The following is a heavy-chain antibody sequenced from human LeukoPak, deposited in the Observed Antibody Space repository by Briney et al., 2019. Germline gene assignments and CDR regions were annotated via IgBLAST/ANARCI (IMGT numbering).Heavy chain of an antibody. V-gene: IGHV7-4-1*02. CDR2: INTNTGNP. CDR3: ARDTHIVHFDY. J-gene: IGHJ4*01. CDR1: GYTFTGNS. D-gene: IGHD2-21*01. Sequence: ASVKVSCKASGYTFTGNSTNWLRQAPGQGLEWMGWINTNTGNPTYAQGFTGRFVFSLDTSVSTAYLQISSLKAEDTAVYYCARDTHIVHFDYWGQGTLVTVSS.